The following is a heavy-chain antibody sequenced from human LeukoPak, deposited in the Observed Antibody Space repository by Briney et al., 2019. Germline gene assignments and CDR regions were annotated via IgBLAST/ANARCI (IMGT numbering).Heavy chain of an antibody. D-gene: IGHD1-20*01. Sequence: GGSLRLSCGPSGFTFSSYAMAWVRQAPGKGLEWVSAIRGTGSSTYYADSVKGRFTISRDNAKNSLYLRMSSLRAEDTALYFCVRELTVTTREYYFDLWGQGTLVTVSS. V-gene: IGHV3-23*01. J-gene: IGHJ4*02. CDR3: VRELTVTTREYYFDL. CDR1: GFTFSSYA. CDR2: IRGTGSST.